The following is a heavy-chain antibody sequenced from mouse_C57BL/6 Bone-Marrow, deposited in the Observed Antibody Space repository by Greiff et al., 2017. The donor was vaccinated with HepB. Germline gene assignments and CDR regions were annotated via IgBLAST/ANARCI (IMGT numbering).Heavy chain of an antibody. D-gene: IGHD1-1*01. CDR1: GYTFTGYW. Sequence: QVQLQQSGAELMKPGASVKLSCKATGYTFTGYWIEWVKQRPGHGLEWIGEILPGSGSTNYNEKFKGKATFTADTSSNTAYMQLSSLTTEDSAIYYCARRRPYYYGSSKYYFDYWGQGTTLTVSS. CDR3: ARRRPYYYGSSKYYFDY. V-gene: IGHV1-9*01. J-gene: IGHJ2*01. CDR2: ILPGSGST.